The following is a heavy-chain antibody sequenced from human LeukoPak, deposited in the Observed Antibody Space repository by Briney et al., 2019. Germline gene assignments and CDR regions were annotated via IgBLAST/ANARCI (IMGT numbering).Heavy chain of an antibody. CDR2: ISSSSSYI. Sequence: GGSLRLSCAASGFTFSSYEMNWVRQAPGKGLEWVSYISSSSSYIYYADSVKGRFTISRDNAENSLYLQMNSLRAEDTAVYYCARSSYSSSWYTQSFLSDYYMDVWGKGTTVTVSS. CDR1: GFTFSSYE. D-gene: IGHD6-13*01. V-gene: IGHV3-21*05. CDR3: ARSSYSSSWYTQSFLSDYYMDV. J-gene: IGHJ6*03.